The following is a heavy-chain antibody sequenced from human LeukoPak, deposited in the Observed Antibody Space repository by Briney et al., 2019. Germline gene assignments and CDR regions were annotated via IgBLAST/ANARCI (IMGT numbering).Heavy chain of an antibody. CDR1: GFTFSSYW. Sequence: GGSLRLSCAASGFTFSSYWMSWVRQAPGKGLEWVANIKQDGSEKYYVDSVKGRFTISRDNAKNSLYLQMNSLRAEDTAVYYCARDPGGSYPYFDYWGQGTLFTVSS. J-gene: IGHJ4*02. CDR2: IKQDGSEK. CDR3: ARDPGGSYPYFDY. V-gene: IGHV3-7*01. D-gene: IGHD1-26*01.